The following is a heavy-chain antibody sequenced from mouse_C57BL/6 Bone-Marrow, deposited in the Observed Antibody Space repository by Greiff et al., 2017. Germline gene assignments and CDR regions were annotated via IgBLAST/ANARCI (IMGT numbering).Heavy chain of an antibody. J-gene: IGHJ1*03. CDR2: ISGGGGNT. CDR1: GFTFSSYT. V-gene: IGHV5-9*01. CDR3: ARGSYDYDDGWYFDV. D-gene: IGHD2-4*01. Sequence: EVHLVESGGGLVKPGGSPKLSCAASGFTFSSYTMSWVRQTPEKRLEWVATISGGGGNTYYPDSVKGRFTISRDNAKNTLYLQMSSLRSEDTALYYCARGSYDYDDGWYFDVWGTGTTVTVSS.